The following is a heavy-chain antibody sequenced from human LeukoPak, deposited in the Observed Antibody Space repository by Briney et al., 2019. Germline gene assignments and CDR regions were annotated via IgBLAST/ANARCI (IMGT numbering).Heavy chain of an antibody. Sequence: PSETLSLTCAVSGYSLSSGYYWGWIRQPPGKGLEWIGSIYHSGSTYYNPSLKSRVTISVDTSKNQFSLKLSSVTAADTAVYYCALGGGSYIIPFHYWGQGTLVTVSS. V-gene: IGHV4-38-2*01. D-gene: IGHD1-26*01. CDR3: ALGGGSYIIPFHY. CDR1: GYSLSSGYY. CDR2: IYHSGST. J-gene: IGHJ4*02.